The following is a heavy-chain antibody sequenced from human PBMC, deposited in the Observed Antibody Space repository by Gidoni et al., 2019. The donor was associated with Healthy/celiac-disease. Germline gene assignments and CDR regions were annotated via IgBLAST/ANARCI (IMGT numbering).Heavy chain of an antibody. Sequence: QVQLVQSGAEVKKPGSSVKVSCKASGGTFSSYAISWVRQAPGQGLEWMGGIIPIFGTANYAKKFQGRVTITADESTSTAYMKLSSLRSEDTAVYYCARETEMATTSWGMDVWGQGTTVTVSS. V-gene: IGHV1-69*01. J-gene: IGHJ6*02. CDR1: GGTFSSYA. D-gene: IGHD5-12*01. CDR3: ARETEMATTSWGMDV. CDR2: IIPIFGTA.